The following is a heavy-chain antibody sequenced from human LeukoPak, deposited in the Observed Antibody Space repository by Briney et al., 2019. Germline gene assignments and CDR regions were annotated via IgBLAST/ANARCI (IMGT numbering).Heavy chain of an antibody. Sequence: GGSLRLSCAASGFTFSSYGMSWVRQAPGKGLEWVSAISGSGGSTYHADSVKGRFTISRDNSKNTLYLQMDSLRAEDSAIYYCAKNAGYSYGLYYFDYWGQGTLVTVSS. CDR2: ISGSGGST. CDR3: AKNAGYSYGLYYFDY. CDR1: GFTFSSYG. D-gene: IGHD5-18*01. J-gene: IGHJ4*02. V-gene: IGHV3-23*01.